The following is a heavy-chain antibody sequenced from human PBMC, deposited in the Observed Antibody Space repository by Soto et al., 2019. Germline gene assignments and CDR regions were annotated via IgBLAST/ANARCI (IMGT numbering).Heavy chain of an antibody. V-gene: IGHV1-18*01. Sequence: QVQLVQSGAEVKKPGASVKVSCKASGYTFTSYGITWVRQAPGQGLEWMGWISAYNGNTNYAQKLQGRVTMTTDTSTSTAYMELRSLRSDDTAVYYCARFAWIEVAGLFYGMDVWGQGTTVTVSS. D-gene: IGHD6-19*01. CDR3: ARFAWIEVAGLFYGMDV. J-gene: IGHJ6*02. CDR1: GYTFTSYG. CDR2: ISAYNGNT.